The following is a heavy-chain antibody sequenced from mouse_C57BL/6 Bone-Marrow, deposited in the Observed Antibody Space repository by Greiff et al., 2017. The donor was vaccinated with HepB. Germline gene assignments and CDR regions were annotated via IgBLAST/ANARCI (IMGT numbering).Heavy chain of an antibody. J-gene: IGHJ2*01. CDR3: ARWDCNPPGSYYFDY. D-gene: IGHD4-1*01. CDR2: ISYDGNN. Sequence: EVQLKESGPGLVKPSQSLSLTCSVTGYSITSGYYWNWIRQFPGNKLEWMGYISYDGNNNYNPSLKNRISITRDTSKNQFFLKLNSVTTEDTATYYCARWDCNPPGSYYFDYWGQGTTLTVSS. CDR1: GYSITSGYY. V-gene: IGHV3-6*01.